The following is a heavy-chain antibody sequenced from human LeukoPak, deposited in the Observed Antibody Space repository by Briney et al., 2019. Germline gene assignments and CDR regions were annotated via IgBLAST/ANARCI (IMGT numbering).Heavy chain of an antibody. CDR3: ATSIAVAVDF. V-gene: IGHV3-72*01. CDR2: TRNKANSYTT. J-gene: IGHJ4*02. CDR1: GFXFSDHY. Sequence: PGGSLRLSCAASGFXFSDHYIDWVRQAPGKGLEWVGRTRNKANSYTTEYAASVKGRFTISRDDSKNSLYLQMNSLKTEDTAVYYCATSIAVAVDFWGQGALVTVSS. D-gene: IGHD6-19*01.